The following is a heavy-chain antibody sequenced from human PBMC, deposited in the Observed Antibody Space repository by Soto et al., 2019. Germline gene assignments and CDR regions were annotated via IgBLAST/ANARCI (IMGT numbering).Heavy chain of an antibody. CDR2: IYYSGST. CDR1: GGSISSYY. CDR3: ASRWGYSFDY. J-gene: IGHJ4*02. Sequence: QLQLQESGPGLVKPSETLSLTCTVSGGSISSYYWGWIRRPPGKGLEWIGSIYYSGSTYYNPSLNSRDSISVDTSHNSFSLQMISVTAADTAVCYCASRWGYSFDYWGQGTLVTVSS. V-gene: IGHV4-39*01. D-gene: IGHD7-27*01.